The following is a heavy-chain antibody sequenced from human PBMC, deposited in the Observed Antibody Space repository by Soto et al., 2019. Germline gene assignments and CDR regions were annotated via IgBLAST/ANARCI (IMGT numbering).Heavy chain of an antibody. Sequence: QVQLVESGGGVVQPGRSLRLSCAASGFTFSSYGMHWARQAPGEGLEWVAVISYDGNRKYYADSVKGRFTISRDCSKNTVDLHMNSLRVEDTAVYFCARKGYGGRWSLDYWGQGSLVTVSS. CDR3: ARKGYGGRWSLDY. J-gene: IGHJ4*02. V-gene: IGHV3-30*03. D-gene: IGHD2-15*01. CDR1: GFTFSSYG. CDR2: ISYDGNRK.